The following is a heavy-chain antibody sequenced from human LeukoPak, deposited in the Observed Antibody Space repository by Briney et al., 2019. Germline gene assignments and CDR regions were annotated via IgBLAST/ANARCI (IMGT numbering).Heavy chain of an antibody. D-gene: IGHD3-16*01. J-gene: IGHJ4*02. CDR1: GFTFSSYS. Sequence: TGGSLRLSCAASGFTFSSYSMNWFRQAPGKGLEWFSSISSSSSYICYADSVKGRLTISRDNAKNSLYLQMNSLRAEDTAVYYCARDTSGGGYWGQGTLVTVSS. CDR3: ARDTSGGGY. V-gene: IGHV3-21*01. CDR2: ISSSSSYI.